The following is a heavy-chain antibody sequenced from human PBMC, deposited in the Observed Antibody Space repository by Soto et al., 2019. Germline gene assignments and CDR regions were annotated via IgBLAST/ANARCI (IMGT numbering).Heavy chain of an antibody. V-gene: IGHV3-30*18. J-gene: IGHJ4*02. CDR1: GFTFISG. CDR2: ISYDSSNK. Sequence: VQLLESGGGLIQPGGPWRLPCAASGFTFISGIHWLRQVPAKALGGVAYISYDSSNKFYGDSVKGRFTISRDNSKNTQFLQMNSLRAEDTAVYYCAKLVIGYCSGNTCDDYWGQGTLVAVSS. CDR3: AKLVIGYCSGNTCDDY. D-gene: IGHD2-15*01.